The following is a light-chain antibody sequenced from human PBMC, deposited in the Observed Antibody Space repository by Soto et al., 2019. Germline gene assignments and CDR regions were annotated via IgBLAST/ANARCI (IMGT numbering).Light chain of an antibody. CDR3: QQYNDWPAIT. Sequence: SPATLSVSPGEGATHSCRASESVGSDLAWYQQKPGQAPSLLIYATSNRATGVPARFSGSGSGTQFTLTISGLQSEDFAVYWCQQYNDWPAITFGQGTRLEIK. J-gene: IGKJ5*01. CDR2: ATS. CDR1: ESVGSD. V-gene: IGKV3-15*01.